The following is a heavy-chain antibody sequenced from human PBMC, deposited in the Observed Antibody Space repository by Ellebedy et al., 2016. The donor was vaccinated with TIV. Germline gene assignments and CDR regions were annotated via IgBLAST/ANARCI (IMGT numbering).Heavy chain of an antibody. Sequence: PGGSLRLSCAASGFTFSSYWMSWVRQAPGKGLEWVANIKQDGSEKYYVDSVKGRFTISRDNAKNSLYLQMNSLRAEETAVYYCARAASGIVVVNHWGYWGQGTLVTVSS. CDR1: GFTFSSYW. J-gene: IGHJ4*02. CDR2: IKQDGSEK. V-gene: IGHV3-7*01. CDR3: ARAASGIVVVNHWGY. D-gene: IGHD3-22*01.